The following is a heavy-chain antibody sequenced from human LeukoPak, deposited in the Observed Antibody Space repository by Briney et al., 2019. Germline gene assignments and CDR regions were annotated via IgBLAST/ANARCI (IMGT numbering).Heavy chain of an antibody. D-gene: IGHD1-26*01. J-gene: IGHJ6*03. CDR2: IYTSGST. CDR3: ARAYSGSYYVGYYYYYMDV. V-gene: IGHV4-61*02. Sequence: PSETLSLARTVSGGSISSGSYYWGWVRQPAGKGLEWIVRIYTSGSTNYNPSLKSRVTISVDTSKNKFSLKLSSVNSADTAVYYCARAYSGSYYVGYYYYYMDVWGKGTTVTVSS. CDR1: GGSISSGSYY.